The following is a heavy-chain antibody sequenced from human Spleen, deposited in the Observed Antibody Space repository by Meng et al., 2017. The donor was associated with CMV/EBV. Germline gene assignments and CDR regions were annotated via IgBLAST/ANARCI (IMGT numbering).Heavy chain of an antibody. Sequence: GGSLRLSCAASGFTFSTYWMSWVRQAPGKGLEWVANIKQDGSEKYYVDSVKGRFTISRDNAKNSLYLQMNSLRAEDTAVYYCARPKPDFWSGPFDYWGQGTLVTVPQ. J-gene: IGHJ4*02. CDR2: IKQDGSEK. CDR3: ARPKPDFWSGPFDY. V-gene: IGHV3-7*01. CDR1: GFTFSTYW. D-gene: IGHD3-3*01.